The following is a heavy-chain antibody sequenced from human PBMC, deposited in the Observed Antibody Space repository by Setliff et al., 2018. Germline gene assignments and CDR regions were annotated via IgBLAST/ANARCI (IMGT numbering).Heavy chain of an antibody. CDR3: ARALFSSGWPFFDF. D-gene: IGHD6-19*01. Sequence: PGESLKISCKGSGCSFTSFWIGWVRQMPGKGLEWMGIIYPGDSDTRYSPSFQGQVTISADKSTNTAYLQWSSLKASDSGIYHCARALFSSGWPFFDFWGQGTQVTVS. J-gene: IGHJ4*02. CDR1: GCSFTSFW. CDR2: IYPGDSDT. V-gene: IGHV5-51*01.